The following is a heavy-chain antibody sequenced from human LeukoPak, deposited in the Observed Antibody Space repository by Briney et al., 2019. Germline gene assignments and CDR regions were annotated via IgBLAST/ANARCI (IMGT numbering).Heavy chain of an antibody. J-gene: IGHJ4*02. D-gene: IGHD4-17*01. CDR3: TTDPAGVTTVTSPNYYFDY. V-gene: IGHV3-15*04. CDR1: GFTFRNAW. Sequence: GGSLRLSCAASGFTFRNAWMSWVRQAPGKGLEWVGRIASEASGGRTVFAAPVQGRFTISRDDSQNTLYLRMNSLKTDDTAVYYCTTDPAGVTTVTSPNYYFDYWGQGTLVTVSS. CDR2: IASEASGGRT.